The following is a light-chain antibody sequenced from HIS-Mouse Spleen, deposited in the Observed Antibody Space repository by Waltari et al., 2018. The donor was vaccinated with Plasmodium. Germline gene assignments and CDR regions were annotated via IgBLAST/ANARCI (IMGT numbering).Light chain of an antibody. CDR1: NIGSKS. CDR3: QVWDSSSDHWV. CDR2: DES. V-gene: IGLV3-21*02. J-gene: IGLJ3*02. Sequence: SYVLTQPPSVSVAPGQTARITCGGNNIGSKSVHWYQQKPGQAPVLGVYDESDRPAWIPGRFSGSNAGNTASLTISRVEAGDEADYYCQVWDSSSDHWVFGGGTKLTVL.